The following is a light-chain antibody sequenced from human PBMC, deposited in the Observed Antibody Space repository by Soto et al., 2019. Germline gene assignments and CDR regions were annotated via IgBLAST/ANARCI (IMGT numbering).Light chain of an antibody. CDR2: DVF. CDR1: QGISSA. Sequence: AIQVTQSPSSLSASVGDTVTITCRASQGISSAFAWYQQKPGKVPRLLIYDVFNLHSGVPSRFSGSGSGTDFTLTISRLKPEDFATYYCQQLETYPLTFGQGTRLEVK. CDR3: QQLETYPLT. V-gene: IGKV1-13*02. J-gene: IGKJ5*01.